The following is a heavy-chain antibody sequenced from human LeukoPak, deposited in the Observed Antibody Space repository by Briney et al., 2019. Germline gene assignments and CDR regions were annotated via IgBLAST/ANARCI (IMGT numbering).Heavy chain of an antibody. J-gene: IGHJ4*02. CDR2: IKGDESAR. Sequence: PGGSLRLSCAASGFTFSTYWMAWVRQAPGKGLEWVANIKGDESARHQADSVKGRFTISRDNTQNSVYLQMSSPRGEDTAVYYCARDVVGSLDYWGQGTLVTVSS. CDR3: ARDVVGSLDY. CDR1: GFTFSTYW. D-gene: IGHD1-26*01. V-gene: IGHV3-7*01.